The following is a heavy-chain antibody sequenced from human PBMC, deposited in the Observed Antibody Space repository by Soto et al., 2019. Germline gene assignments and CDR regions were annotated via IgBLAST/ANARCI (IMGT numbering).Heavy chain of an antibody. J-gene: IGHJ4*02. CDR3: VREAYIGYGHAIDH. CDR1: GVTISTYY. D-gene: IGHD5-12*01. V-gene: IGHV4-59*01. CDR2: NYHSGTT. Sequence: SETLSLTCAVSGVTISTYYWSWIRQPPGKGLERIGYNYHSGTTNYNPSLKIRVTISVDTSKNQFSLRLTSVTAADTAIYYCVREAYIGYGHAIDHWGQGTLVTVSS.